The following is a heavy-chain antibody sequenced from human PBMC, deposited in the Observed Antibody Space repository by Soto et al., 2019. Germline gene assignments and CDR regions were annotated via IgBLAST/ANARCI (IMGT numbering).Heavy chain of an antibody. CDR2: IDWYDDT. J-gene: IGHJ4*02. Sequence: SGPTLVNPTQTLPLTCVFTGCSLTTTGMRVSWSRQPPAMAVEGLARIDWYDDTSYNKWLKTRLTTSKDSSKNPLPLRLANMDPAETATHYCARPTSWNYCYFDYWGQGTLVTVSS. D-gene: IGHD1-7*01. V-gene: IGHV2-70*04. CDR1: GCSLTTTGMR. CDR3: ARPTSWNYCYFDY.